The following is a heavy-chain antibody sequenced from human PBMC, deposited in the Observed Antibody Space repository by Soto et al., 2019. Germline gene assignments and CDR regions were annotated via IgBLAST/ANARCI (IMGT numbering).Heavy chain of an antibody. CDR2: MRHSGGT. Sequence: QVQLQQWGAGLLKPSETLSLTCAVYGGFVSSGSYYWSWIRQPPGKGLEWIGEMRHSGGTHFTPSVKSRVTLAVDTSKNQFSLKMSSVTAADTALYYCARVERGTATTVVDAFDIWGPGTMVTVSS. D-gene: IGHD1-1*01. CDR1: GGFVSSGSYY. CDR3: ARVERGTATTVVDAFDI. J-gene: IGHJ3*02. V-gene: IGHV4-34*01.